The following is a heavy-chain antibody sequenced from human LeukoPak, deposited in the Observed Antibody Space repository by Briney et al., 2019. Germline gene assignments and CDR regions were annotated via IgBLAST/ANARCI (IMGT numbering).Heavy chain of an antibody. Sequence: ASVKVSCKASGYTFSNHGISWVRQAPGQGLEWVGWIRGDNGNTNYAQKFQGRVTMTTETSTRTAYMELGSLGSDETAVYYCAREDYSSGWYDYWGQGTLVTVSS. J-gene: IGHJ4*02. CDR1: GYTFSNHG. CDR2: IRGDNGNT. D-gene: IGHD6-19*01. CDR3: AREDYSSGWYDY. V-gene: IGHV1-18*01.